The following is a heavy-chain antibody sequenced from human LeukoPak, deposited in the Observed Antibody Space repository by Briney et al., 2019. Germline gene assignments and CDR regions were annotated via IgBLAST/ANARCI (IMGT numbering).Heavy chain of an antibody. Sequence: SETLSLTCTVSGGSISSYYWSWIRQPPGKGLEWIGYIYYSGSTNYNPSLKSRVTISVDTSKNQFSLKLSSVTAADTAMYYCARWSGYDSGHYFDYWGQGTLVTVSS. CDR2: IYYSGST. CDR1: GGSISSYY. V-gene: IGHV4-59*01. D-gene: IGHD5-12*01. CDR3: ARWSGYDSGHYFDY. J-gene: IGHJ4*02.